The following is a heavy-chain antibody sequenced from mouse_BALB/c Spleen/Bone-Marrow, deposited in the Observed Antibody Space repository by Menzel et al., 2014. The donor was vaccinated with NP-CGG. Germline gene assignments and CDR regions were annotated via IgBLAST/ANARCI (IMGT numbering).Heavy chain of an antibody. CDR3: ARAKYDDSRMFLLAY. CDR1: GYTFTDYV. Sequence: VQLQESGPELVKPGASVKMSCKASGYTFTDYVISWVKQRNGKGLEWIGEIYPGSGSTYYNEKFKGKATMTTDKSSNTAYMQRSGLTSEDSSVYYGARAKYDDSRMFLLAYWGQGTLVTVSA. V-gene: IGHV1-77*01. D-gene: IGHD2-14*01. J-gene: IGHJ3*01. CDR2: IYPGSGST.